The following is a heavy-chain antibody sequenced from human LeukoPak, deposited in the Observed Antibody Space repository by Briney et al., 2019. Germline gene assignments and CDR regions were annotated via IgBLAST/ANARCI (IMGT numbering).Heavy chain of an antibody. CDR2: INHSGST. D-gene: IGHD3-10*01. V-gene: IGHV4-34*01. CDR3: ARVDGDYFDY. J-gene: IGHJ4*02. CDR1: GGSFSGYY. Sequence: SETLSLTCAVYGGSFSGYYWSWIRQPPGKGLEWIGEINHSGSTNYNPSLKSRVTISVDTSKNQFSLKLSSVTAADTAVYYCARVDGDYFDYWGQGSLVTVSS.